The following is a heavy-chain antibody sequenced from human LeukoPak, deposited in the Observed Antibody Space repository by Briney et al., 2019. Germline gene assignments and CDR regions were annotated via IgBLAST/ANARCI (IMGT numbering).Heavy chain of an antibody. CDR1: GFTFTTYA. Sequence: GGSLRLSCAVSGFTFTTYAMTWFRQAPGKGLEWVSAISGSGTSTYYADSVKGRFTISRDNSKNTLYLQINSLRAEDTAIYYCSNAHFSDYWGQGTLVTVSS. CDR3: SNAHFSDY. V-gene: IGHV3-23*01. J-gene: IGHJ4*02. CDR2: ISGSGTST. D-gene: IGHD2/OR15-2a*01.